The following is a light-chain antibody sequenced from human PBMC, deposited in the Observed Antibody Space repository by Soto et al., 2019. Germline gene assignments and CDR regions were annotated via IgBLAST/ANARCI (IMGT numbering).Light chain of an antibody. CDR1: QSVSSSY. CDR3: QQYGSSS. J-gene: IGKJ4*01. Sequence: EIVLTQSPGTLSLSPGERATLSCRASQSVSSSYLAWYQQKPGQAPRLLIYGASSRATGIPDRFSGSGSGTDFTLTISRLEPEDFAVYYCQQYGSSSFVGGTKVEIK. CDR2: GAS. V-gene: IGKV3-20*01.